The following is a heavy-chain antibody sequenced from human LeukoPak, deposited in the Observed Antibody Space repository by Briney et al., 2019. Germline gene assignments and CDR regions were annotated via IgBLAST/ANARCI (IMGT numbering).Heavy chain of an antibody. D-gene: IGHD3-10*01. Sequence: PGGSLRLSCAASGFTFSSYAMTWVRQAPGKGLEWVSVISDSGDSTYYADSVKGRFTISRDNSKNTLYLQMNSLRAEDTAVYYCARDLEGGVYWGQGTLVTVSS. CDR3: ARDLEGGVY. CDR2: ISDSGDST. J-gene: IGHJ4*02. V-gene: IGHV3-23*01. CDR1: GFTFSSYA.